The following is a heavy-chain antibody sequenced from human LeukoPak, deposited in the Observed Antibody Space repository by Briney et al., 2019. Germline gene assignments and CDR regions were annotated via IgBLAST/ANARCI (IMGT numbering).Heavy chain of an antibody. D-gene: IGHD6-13*01. CDR2: INHSGST. CDR3: ARDSGRIAAVGTTHYYGMDV. J-gene: IGHJ6*02. Sequence: SETLSLTCAAYGGSFSGYYWSWIRQPPGKGLEWIGEINHSGSTNYNPSLKSRVTISVDTSKNQFSLKLSSVTAADTAVYYCARDSGRIAAVGTTHYYGMDVWGPGTTVTVSS. V-gene: IGHV4-34*01. CDR1: GGSFSGYY.